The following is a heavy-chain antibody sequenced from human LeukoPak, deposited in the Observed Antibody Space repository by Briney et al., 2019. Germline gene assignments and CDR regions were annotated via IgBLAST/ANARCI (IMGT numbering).Heavy chain of an antibody. J-gene: IGHJ6*02. V-gene: IGHV4-59*01. CDR3: ARFGIDYDMDV. CDR1: GGSISGNY. Sequence: PSETLSLTCTVSGGSISGNYWTWTRQPPGKGLEWIGQIHYRGKADYNPSLRSRIIISVDTFKNQMFLRLSSVTAADTAVYYCARFGIDYDMDVWGQGTKVTVSS. CDR2: IHYRGKA. D-gene: IGHD3-16*01.